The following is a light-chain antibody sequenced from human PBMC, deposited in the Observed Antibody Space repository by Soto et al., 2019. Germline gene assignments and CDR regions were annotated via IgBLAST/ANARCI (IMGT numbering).Light chain of an antibody. CDR1: QSIASSY. CDR2: RTF. Sequence: EIVLTQSPGTLSLSPRERATLSCRASQSIASSYLAWYQQKPGQPPRLLLYRTFNRATGIPDRFSGSGSGTDFTLTIIRLEPEDFAVYFCQQFSRPPLTFGGGTKVEI. J-gene: IGKJ4*01. CDR3: QQFSRPPLT. V-gene: IGKV3-20*01.